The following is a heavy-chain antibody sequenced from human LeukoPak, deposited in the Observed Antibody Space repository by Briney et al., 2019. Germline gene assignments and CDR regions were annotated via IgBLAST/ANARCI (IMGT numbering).Heavy chain of an antibody. CDR2: IKQDGSQK. V-gene: IGHV3-7*01. J-gene: IGHJ4*02. Sequence: GGSLRLSCAVSGFTFSNYWLTWVRQAPGKGLEWVANIKQDGSQKNYVDSVKGRFTISRDNARNSLYLQMNSLRDEDTAVYYCARDGLHTAHFDYWGQGTLVTVSS. CDR1: GFTFSNYW. D-gene: IGHD5-18*01. CDR3: ARDGLHTAHFDY.